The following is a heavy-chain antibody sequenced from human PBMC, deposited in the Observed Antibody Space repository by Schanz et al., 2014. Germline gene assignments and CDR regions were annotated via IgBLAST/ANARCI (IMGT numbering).Heavy chain of an antibody. D-gene: IGHD2-8*02. V-gene: IGHV3-11*01. Sequence: QVQLVESGGGLVKPGGSLRLSCAASGFIFSDYYMAWIRQAPGKGPEYVSYISSGGTTTYHSDSVKGRFTISRDSAENSLYLQMSSLRAEDTAVYYCAKSLESCPGGRCSRGYFDYWGQGTLVTVSS. CDR3: AKSLESCPGGRCSRGYFDY. CDR2: ISSGGTTT. CDR1: GFIFSDYY. J-gene: IGHJ4*02.